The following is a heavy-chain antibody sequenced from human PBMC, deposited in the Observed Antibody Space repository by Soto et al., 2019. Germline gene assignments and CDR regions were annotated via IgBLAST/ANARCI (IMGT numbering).Heavy chain of an antibody. V-gene: IGHV4-59*08. CDR2: IYYSGST. D-gene: IGHD1-1*01. CDR3: ARRYGYSFDY. Sequence: SETLSLTCTVSGGSINSYYWSWIRQPPGKGLEWIGYIYYSGSTNYNPSLKSRVAISVDTSKNQFSLKLSSVAAADTAVYYCARRYGYSFDYWGQGTLVTVSS. J-gene: IGHJ4*02. CDR1: GGSINSYY.